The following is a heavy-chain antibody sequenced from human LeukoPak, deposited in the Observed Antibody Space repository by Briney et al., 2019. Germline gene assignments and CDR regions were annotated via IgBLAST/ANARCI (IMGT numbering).Heavy chain of an antibody. Sequence: GESLKISCKGSGYSFTSYWIGWVRQMPGKGLEWMGIIYPGDSDTRYSPSFQGQVTISADKSISTAYLQWSSLKASDTAMYYCARLDYSPALQFLEWLSTPAYYYYMDVWGKGTTVTVSS. V-gene: IGHV5-51*01. J-gene: IGHJ6*03. CDR2: IYPGDSDT. CDR1: GYSFTSYW. D-gene: IGHD3-3*01. CDR3: ARLDYSPALQFLEWLSTPAYYYYMDV.